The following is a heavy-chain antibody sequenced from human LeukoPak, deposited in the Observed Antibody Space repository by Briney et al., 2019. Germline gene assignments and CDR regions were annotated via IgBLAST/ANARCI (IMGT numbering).Heavy chain of an antibody. CDR1: GGSFSGYY. Sequence: KPSETLSLTCAVYGGSFSGYYWSWIRQPPGKGLEWIGEINHSGSNNYNPPLKSRVTISVDTSKNQFSLKLSSVTAADTAVYYCARDRLWATIWGQGTLVTVSS. V-gene: IGHV4-34*01. D-gene: IGHD5-24*01. CDR3: ARDRLWATI. J-gene: IGHJ4*02. CDR2: INHSGSN.